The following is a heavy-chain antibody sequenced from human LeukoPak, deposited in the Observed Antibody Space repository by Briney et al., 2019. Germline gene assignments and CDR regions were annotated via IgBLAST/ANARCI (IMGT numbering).Heavy chain of an antibody. J-gene: IGHJ4*02. CDR3: AKDQYWVAPIAVAGMDY. D-gene: IGHD6-19*01. CDR2: ISYDGSNK. Sequence: GGSLRLSCAASGFTFSSYGMHWVRQAPGKGLEWVAVISYDGSNKYYADSVKGRFTISRDNSKNTLYLQMNSLRAEDTAVYYCAKDQYWVAPIAVAGMDYWGQGTLVTVSS. CDR1: GFTFSSYG. V-gene: IGHV3-30*18.